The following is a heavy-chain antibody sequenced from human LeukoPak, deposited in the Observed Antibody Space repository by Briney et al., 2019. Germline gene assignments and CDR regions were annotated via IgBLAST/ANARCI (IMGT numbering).Heavy chain of an antibody. Sequence: PSETLSLTCTVSGGSISSYYWSWIRQPAGKGLEWIGRIYTSGSTNYNPSLKSRVTMSVDTSKNQFSLKLSSVTAADTAVYYCARDRRYFDWLLYQGYYYYYMDVWGKGTTVTVSS. D-gene: IGHD3-9*01. J-gene: IGHJ6*03. V-gene: IGHV4-4*07. CDR2: IYTSGST. CDR1: GGSISSYY. CDR3: ARDRRYFDWLLYQGYYYYYMDV.